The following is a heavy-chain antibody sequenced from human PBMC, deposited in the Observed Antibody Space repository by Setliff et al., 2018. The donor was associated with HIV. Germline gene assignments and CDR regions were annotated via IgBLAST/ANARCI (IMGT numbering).Heavy chain of an antibody. CDR3: ATSDRDSGPVDWFFDV. J-gene: IGHJ2*01. CDR1: GGSFSASY. CDR2: INHSGIT. Sequence: ASETLSLTCAVYGGSFSASYWSWIRQAPGKGLEWIGEINHSGITHSNPSLRSRLTLSIDTSQNHFSLRLTSVTAADTAIYYCATSDRDSGPVDWFFDVWGRGTLVTVSS. D-gene: IGHD2-15*01. V-gene: IGHV4-34*09.